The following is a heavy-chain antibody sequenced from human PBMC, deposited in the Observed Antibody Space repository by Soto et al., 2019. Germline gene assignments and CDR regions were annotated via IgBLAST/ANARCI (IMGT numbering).Heavy chain of an antibody. CDR3: ARDAGSGSSPSTDGMDV. J-gene: IGHJ6*02. V-gene: IGHV3-21*01. Sequence: VHLVQSGAEVKEPGASVRVSCKASGYTFSSYSMNWVRQAPGKGLEWVSSISSSSSYIYYADSVKVRFTISRDNAKNSLYLQMNSLRAEDTAVYYCARDAGSGSSPSTDGMDVWGQGTTVTVSS. D-gene: IGHD1-26*01. CDR1: GYTFSSYS. CDR2: ISSSSSYI.